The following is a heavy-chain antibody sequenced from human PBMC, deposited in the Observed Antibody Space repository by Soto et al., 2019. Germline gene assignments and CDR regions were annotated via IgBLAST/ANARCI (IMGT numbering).Heavy chain of an antibody. CDR1: GDSISSHY. CDR2: IYSSGST. V-gene: IGHV4-39*01. CDR3: ASLEWELVTDAFDI. D-gene: IGHD1-26*01. J-gene: IGHJ3*02. Sequence: SETLSLTCSVSGDSISSHYWSWIRQPPGKGQEWIGSIYSSGSTYYNPSLKSRVTISVDTSKNQFSLRLSSVTAADTAVYYCASLEWELVTDAFDIWGQGTMVTVSS.